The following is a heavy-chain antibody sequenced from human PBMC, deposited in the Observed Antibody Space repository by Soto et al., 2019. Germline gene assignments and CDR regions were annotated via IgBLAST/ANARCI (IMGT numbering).Heavy chain of an antibody. D-gene: IGHD6-19*01. CDR1: GFTFSSYA. CDR3: AKDADSSVWYLSGYCFDY. CDR2: ISGSGGST. V-gene: IGHV3-23*01. J-gene: IGHJ4*02. Sequence: GESLRLSCAASGFTFSSYAMSWVRQPPGKGLEWVSSISGSGGSTYYADSVKGRFTISRDNSKNTLYMQMNSLRAEDTAVYYCAKDADSSVWYLSGYCFDYWGQGTLVTVSS.